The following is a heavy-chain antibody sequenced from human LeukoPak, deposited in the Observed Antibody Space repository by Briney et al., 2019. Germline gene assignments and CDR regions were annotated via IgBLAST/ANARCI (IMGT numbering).Heavy chain of an antibody. CDR3: ARMSYDILTGYYKGAFDI. Sequence: SGPALVKPTQTLTLTCTFSGFSLSTSGMCVSWIRQPPGKALEWLALIDWDNDKYYSTSLKTRLTVSKDTSKNQVVLTLTNMDPVDTATYYRARMSYDILTGYYKGAFDIWGQGTMVTVSP. V-gene: IGHV2-70*01. CDR2: IDWDNDK. J-gene: IGHJ3*02. D-gene: IGHD3-9*01. CDR1: GFSLSTSGMC.